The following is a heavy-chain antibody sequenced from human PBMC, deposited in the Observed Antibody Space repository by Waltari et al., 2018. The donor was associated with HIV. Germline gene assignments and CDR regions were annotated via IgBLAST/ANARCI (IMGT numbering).Heavy chain of an antibody. CDR1: GGSITSRGYY. Sequence: VQLQESGPGLVKPSPTLSLPCTLSGGSITSRGYYCTWIRQPPEKGLDYIGNIYYSGRTYYNPSLKSRIIISVDTSKNQFSLKLNSVTAADTAVYYCARGAYYGSRTYSCDFWGQGTLVTVSS. J-gene: IGHJ4*02. CDR2: IYYSGRT. D-gene: IGHD3-10*01. V-gene: IGHV4-31*03. CDR3: ARGAYYGSRTYSCDF.